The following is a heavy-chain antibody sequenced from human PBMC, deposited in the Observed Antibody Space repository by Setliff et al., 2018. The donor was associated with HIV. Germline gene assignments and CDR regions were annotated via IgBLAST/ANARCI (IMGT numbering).Heavy chain of an antibody. CDR1: GFAFVDFA. D-gene: IGHD3-16*01. V-gene: IGHV3-20*04. CDR2: INWNGGRT. CDR3: ARHWGRDLGHAFEG. J-gene: IGHJ3*01. Sequence: GSLRLSCAASGFAFVDFAMTWVRQRPGKGLEWVSYINWNGGRTDFADSVKGRFTISRDNVERYVFLEMNNLRPEDTALYYCARHWGRDLGHAFEGWGQGTMVTVSS.